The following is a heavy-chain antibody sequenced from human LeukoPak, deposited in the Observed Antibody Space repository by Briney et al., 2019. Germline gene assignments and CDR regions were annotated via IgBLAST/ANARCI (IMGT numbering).Heavy chain of an antibody. D-gene: IGHD1-26*01. J-gene: IGHJ6*03. V-gene: IGHV1-8*02. CDR2: MNPNSGNT. CDR3: AREELNSGSYYNLIGYYYYYYMDV. CDR1: GYTFTSYD. Sequence: EASVKVSCKASGYTFTSYDIHWMRQATGQGLEWMGWMNPNSGNTDFAQRFQGRVTMTEDTSTDTAYMELSSLRSEDTAVYYCAREELNSGSYYNLIGYYYYYYMDVWGKGTTVTVSS.